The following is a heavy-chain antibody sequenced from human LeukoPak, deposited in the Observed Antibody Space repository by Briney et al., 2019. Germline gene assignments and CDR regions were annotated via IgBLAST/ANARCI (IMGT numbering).Heavy chain of an antibody. CDR1: GGSFSRYA. Sequence: SVKVSCKASGGSFSRYAISWVRQAPGQGLEWMGGIIPIFGTANYAQKFQGRVTITADESTRTAYMELRTLRSEDTAIYYCARVPRVTLGWFDPWGQGTLVTVSS. CDR3: ARVPRVTLGWFDP. J-gene: IGHJ5*02. D-gene: IGHD2-21*02. CDR2: IIPIFGTA. V-gene: IGHV1-69*01.